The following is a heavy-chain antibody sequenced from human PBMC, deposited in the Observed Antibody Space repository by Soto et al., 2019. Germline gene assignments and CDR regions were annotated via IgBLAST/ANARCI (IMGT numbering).Heavy chain of an antibody. CDR1: GGSISSYY. Sequence: PSETLSLTCTVSGGSISSYYWSWIRQPPGKGLEWIGYIYYSGSTNYNPSLKSRVTISVDTSKNQFSLKLSSVTAADTAVYYCARDRITIFGVVPEYYYYYYGMDVWGQGTTVTVSS. J-gene: IGHJ6*02. CDR2: IYYSGST. CDR3: ARDRITIFGVVPEYYYYYYGMDV. D-gene: IGHD3-3*01. V-gene: IGHV4-59*01.